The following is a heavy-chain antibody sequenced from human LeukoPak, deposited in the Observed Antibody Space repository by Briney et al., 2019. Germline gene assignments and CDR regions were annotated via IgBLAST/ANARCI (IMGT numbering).Heavy chain of an antibody. CDR2: INPNSGGT. CDR1: GYTFTGYY. J-gene: IGHJ5*02. V-gene: IGHV1-2*02. D-gene: IGHD6-13*01. Sequence: ASVKVSCKASGYTFTGYYMHWVRQAPGQGLEWMGWINPNSGGTNYAQKFQGRVTMTRDTSISIAYMELSRLRSDDTAVYYCARGRSSSWSIGNWFDPWGQGTLVTVSS. CDR3: ARGRSSSWSIGNWFDP.